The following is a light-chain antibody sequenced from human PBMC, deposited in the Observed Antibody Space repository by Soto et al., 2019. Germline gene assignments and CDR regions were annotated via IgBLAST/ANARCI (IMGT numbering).Light chain of an antibody. CDR2: DAS. V-gene: IGKV3-11*01. Sequence: EIVLTQSTATLSLSPGDRVTLSCRASQTVGRYLSWYQHSPGQGPRLLVYDASNRATGIPARFSGSGSETDFTLTISSLEPEDFAVYYCKQSLHWPITFGQGTRLEIK. J-gene: IGKJ5*01. CDR3: KQSLHWPIT. CDR1: QTVGRY.